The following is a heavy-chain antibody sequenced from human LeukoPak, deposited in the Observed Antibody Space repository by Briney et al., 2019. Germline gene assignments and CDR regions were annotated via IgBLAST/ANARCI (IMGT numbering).Heavy chain of an antibody. CDR3: ARVIYSGWEGELSD. CDR1: GFTFSSYW. D-gene: IGHD6-19*01. J-gene: IGHJ4*02. V-gene: IGHV3-74*01. Sequence: PGGSLRLSCAASGFTFSSYWMHCVRQAPGKGLVWVSRINSDGSTTSYADSVMGRFTIPRDNAKNTLYLQMNSLRAEDTAVYYCARVIYSGWEGELSDWGQGTLVTVSS. CDR2: INSDGSTT.